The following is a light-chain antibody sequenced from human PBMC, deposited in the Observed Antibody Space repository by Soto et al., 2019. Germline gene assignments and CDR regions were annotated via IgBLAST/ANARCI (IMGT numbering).Light chain of an antibody. CDR3: QQDYSYPLT. V-gene: IGKV1-6*01. Sequence: AIPMTQSPSSLSASVGDRVTITCRASQGIKNDLGWYQQKPGKAPKLLIYAASSLQSGVPSRFSGSGSSTDFTLTISSLQPEDFATYYCQQDYSYPLTFGQGTKVEIK. CDR2: AAS. J-gene: IGKJ1*01. CDR1: QGIKND.